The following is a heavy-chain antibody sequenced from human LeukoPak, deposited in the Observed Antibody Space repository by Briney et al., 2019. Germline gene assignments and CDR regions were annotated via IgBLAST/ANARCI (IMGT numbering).Heavy chain of an antibody. V-gene: IGHV1-69*04. CDR2: IIPILGIA. CDR1: GYTFTSYY. Sequence: SVKVSCKASGYTFTSYYMHWVRQAPGQGLEWMGRIIPILGIANYAQKFQGRVTITADKSTSTAYMELSSLRSEDTAVYYCAREGGGYDIQKAFDYWGQGTLVTVSS. J-gene: IGHJ4*02. D-gene: IGHD3-9*01. CDR3: AREGGGYDIQKAFDY.